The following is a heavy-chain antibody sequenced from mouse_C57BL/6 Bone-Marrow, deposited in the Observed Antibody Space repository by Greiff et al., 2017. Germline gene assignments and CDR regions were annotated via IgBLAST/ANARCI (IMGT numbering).Heavy chain of an antibody. CDR3: AILPLFAY. CDR2: IYPGDGDT. J-gene: IGHJ3*01. CDR1: GYAFSSSW. Sequence: QVQLQQSGPELVKPGASVKISCKASGYAFSSSWMNWVKQRPGKGLEWIGRIYPGDGDTNYNGKFKGKATLTADKSSSTAYMQLSSLTSEDSAVYFCAILPLFAYWGQGTLVTVSA. V-gene: IGHV1-82*01.